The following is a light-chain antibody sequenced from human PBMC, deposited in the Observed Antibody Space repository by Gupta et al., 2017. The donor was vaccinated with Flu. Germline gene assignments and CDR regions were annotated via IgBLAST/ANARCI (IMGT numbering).Light chain of an antibody. CDR2: RSN. CDR1: SSNIGSNY. Sequence: GSSSNIGSNYVYWYQQFPRTAPQLLIYRSNQRPSGVPDRFSASKSGTSASLAISGLRSEDEADYYCGARDDSLSVIFGGGTKVTVL. V-gene: IGLV1-47*01. CDR3: GARDDSLSVI. J-gene: IGLJ2*01.